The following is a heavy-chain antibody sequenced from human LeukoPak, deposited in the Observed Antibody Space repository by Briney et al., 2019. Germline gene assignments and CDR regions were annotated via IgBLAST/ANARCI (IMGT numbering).Heavy chain of an antibody. D-gene: IGHD3-10*01. J-gene: IGHJ4*02. CDR2: ISYDGSNK. Sequence: PGGSLRLSCAASGFTFSSYGMHWVRQAPGKGLEWVAVISYDGSNKYYADSVKGRFTISRDNSKNTLYLQMNSLRAEDTAVYYCAAEGGPMVRGVLFDYWGQGTLVTVSS. CDR3: AAEGGPMVRGVLFDY. CDR1: GFTFSSYG. V-gene: IGHV3-30*03.